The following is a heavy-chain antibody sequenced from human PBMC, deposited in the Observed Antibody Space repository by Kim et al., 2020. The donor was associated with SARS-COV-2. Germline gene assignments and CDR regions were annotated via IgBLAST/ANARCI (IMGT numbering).Heavy chain of an antibody. J-gene: IGHJ4*02. V-gene: IGHV3-15*01. CDR2: IKSKTDGGTT. CDR3: TTEWGIVGATNHGPFDY. D-gene: IGHD1-26*01. Sequence: GGSLRLSCAASGFTFTNAWMSWVRQAPGKGLEWVGRIKSKTDGGTTDYAAPVKGRFTISRDDSKNTLYLQMNSLKTEDTAVYYCTTEWGIVGATNHGPFDYWGQGTLVTVSS. CDR1: GFTFTNAW.